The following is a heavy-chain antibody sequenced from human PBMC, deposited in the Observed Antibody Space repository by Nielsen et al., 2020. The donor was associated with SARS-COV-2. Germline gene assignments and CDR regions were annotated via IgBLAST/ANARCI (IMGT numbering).Heavy chain of an antibody. J-gene: IGHJ6*03. Sequence: GESLKISCKGSGYSFTSYWIGWVRQMPGKGLEWMGIIYPGDSDARYSPSFQGQVTISADKSISTAYLQWSSLKASDTAKYYCARPTRSSSSFYYYYYIDVWGKGTTVTVSS. D-gene: IGHD6-6*01. CDR2: IYPGDSDA. V-gene: IGHV5-51*01. CDR1: GYSFTSYW. CDR3: ARPTRSSSSFYYYYYIDV.